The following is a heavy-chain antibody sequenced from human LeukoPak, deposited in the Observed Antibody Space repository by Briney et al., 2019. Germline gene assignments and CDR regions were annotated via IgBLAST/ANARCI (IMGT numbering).Heavy chain of an antibody. CDR3: ASLSGSPY. CDR1: GFTFSSYA. V-gene: IGHV3-30-3*01. CDR2: ISYDGSNK. D-gene: IGHD1-26*01. J-gene: IGHJ4*02. Sequence: PGGSLRLSCAASGFTFSSYAMHWVRQAPGKGLEWVAVISYDGSNKYYADSVKGRFTISRDNSKNTLYLQMNSLRAEDTAVYYCASLSGSPYWGQGTLVTVSS.